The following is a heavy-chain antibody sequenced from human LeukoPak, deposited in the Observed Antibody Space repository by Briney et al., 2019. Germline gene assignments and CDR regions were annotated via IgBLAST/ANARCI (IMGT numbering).Heavy chain of an antibody. CDR2: ISHSGST. CDR3: ARGLKLWSGYPLGLHYYYYMDV. Sequence: PSETLSLTCAVYGGSFSGYYWSWIRQPPGKGLEWIGEISHSGSTNYNPSLKSRVTISVDTSKNQFSLKLSSVTAADTAVYYCARGLKLWSGYPLGLHYYYYMDVWGKGTTVTVSS. D-gene: IGHD3-3*01. V-gene: IGHV4-34*01. J-gene: IGHJ6*03. CDR1: GGSFSGYY.